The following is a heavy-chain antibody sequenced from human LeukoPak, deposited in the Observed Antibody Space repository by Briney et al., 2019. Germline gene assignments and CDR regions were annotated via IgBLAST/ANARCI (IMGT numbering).Heavy chain of an antibody. CDR2: ITDSGANS. CDR1: GFTFNSFA. Sequence: GGSLRLSCAASGFTFNSFAMSWVRQAPGKGLEWVSTITDSGANSYYADSVKGRFTISRDNSGTTLFLQMNSLRVEDAALYYCAKALPIITLIGFGYYFDSWGLGTLVTVSS. J-gene: IGHJ4*02. CDR3: AKALPIITLIGFGYYFDS. V-gene: IGHV3-23*01. D-gene: IGHD3-22*01.